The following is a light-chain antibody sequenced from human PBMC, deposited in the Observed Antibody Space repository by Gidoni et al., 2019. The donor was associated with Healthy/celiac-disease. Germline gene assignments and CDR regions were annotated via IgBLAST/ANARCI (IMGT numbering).Light chain of an antibody. J-gene: IGKJ1*01. V-gene: IGKV3-20*01. CDR1: QSISSSY. CDR2: GAS. Sequence: EVVMTQSPGTLSLSPGERATLTCRASQSISSSYLTWYQQKPDQPPRLLIYGASSRAPGIPDRFSGSWSGTDFTLTISRLYPEYFAVYYCQQYGSSRTFGQGTKVEIK. CDR3: QQYGSSRT.